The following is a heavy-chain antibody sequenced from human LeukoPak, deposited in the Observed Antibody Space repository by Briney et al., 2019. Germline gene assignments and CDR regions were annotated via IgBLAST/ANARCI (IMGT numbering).Heavy chain of an antibody. CDR3: ARGMYYYDSSGYIWAPYYFDY. CDR1: GFTFSSYE. CDR2: TSSSGSTI. D-gene: IGHD3-22*01. Sequence: PWGSLRLSCAASGFTFSSYEMNWVRQAPGKGLEWVSYTSSSGSTIYYADSVKGRFTISRDNAKNSLYLQMNSLRAEDTAVYYCARGMYYYDSSGYIWAPYYFDYWGQGTLVTVSS. V-gene: IGHV3-48*03. J-gene: IGHJ4*02.